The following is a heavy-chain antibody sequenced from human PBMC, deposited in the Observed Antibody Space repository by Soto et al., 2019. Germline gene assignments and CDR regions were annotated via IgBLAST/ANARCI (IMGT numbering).Heavy chain of an antibody. CDR3: ARWAGAAEATSGLPFDY. D-gene: IGHD6-19*01. Sequence: QVQLVQSGAEVKKPGSSVKVSCKASGGTFSSYAISWVRQAPGQGLEWMGWISAYNGNTNYAQKLQGRVTMTTDTSTSTAYMELRSLRSDDTAVYYCARWAGAAEATSGLPFDYWGQGTLVTVSS. CDR2: ISAYNGNT. J-gene: IGHJ4*02. CDR1: GGTFSSYA. V-gene: IGHV1-18*01.